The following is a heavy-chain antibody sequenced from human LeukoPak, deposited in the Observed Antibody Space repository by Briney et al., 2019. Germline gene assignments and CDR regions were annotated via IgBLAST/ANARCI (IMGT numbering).Heavy chain of an antibody. J-gene: IGHJ4*02. Sequence: PSETLSLTCTVSGGAISGSSYYWGWIRQPPGTGLEWIGSIYYSGSTYYNPSLKSRVTISVDTSKNQFSLKLSSVTAADTAVYYCARRPTRSGYDPPFDYWGQGTRVTVSS. CDR2: IYYSGST. CDR3: ARRPTRSGYDPPFDY. CDR1: GGAISGSSYY. V-gene: IGHV4-39*01. D-gene: IGHD5-12*01.